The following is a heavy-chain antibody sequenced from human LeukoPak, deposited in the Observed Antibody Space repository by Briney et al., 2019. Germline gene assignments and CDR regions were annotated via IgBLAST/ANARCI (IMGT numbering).Heavy chain of an antibody. CDR1: GFIFSNYA. CDR2: ISGSADST. V-gene: IGHV3-23*01. Sequence: PGRSLRLSCAASGFIFSNYAMSWVRQAPGKGLECVSVISGSADSTYYADSVKGRFTISRDNSKNTLYLQMNSLRVEDTAVYYCARAYYDILTGYLSLYGMDVWGQGTTVTVSS. J-gene: IGHJ6*02. D-gene: IGHD3-9*01. CDR3: ARAYYDILTGYLSLYGMDV.